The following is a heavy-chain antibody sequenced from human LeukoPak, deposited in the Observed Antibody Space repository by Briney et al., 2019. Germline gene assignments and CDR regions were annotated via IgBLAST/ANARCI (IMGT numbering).Heavy chain of an antibody. V-gene: IGHV4-59*11. CDR2: IYYSGST. D-gene: IGHD6-13*01. CDR1: GGSLSSHY. Sequence: PSETLSLTCTVSGGSLSSHYWSWIRQPPGKGLEWIGYIYYSGSTNYNPSLKSRVTISVDTSKNQFSLKLSSVTAAATAVYYCARAPSSSSWSYYFDYWGQGTLVTVSS. CDR3: ARAPSSSSWSYYFDY. J-gene: IGHJ4*02.